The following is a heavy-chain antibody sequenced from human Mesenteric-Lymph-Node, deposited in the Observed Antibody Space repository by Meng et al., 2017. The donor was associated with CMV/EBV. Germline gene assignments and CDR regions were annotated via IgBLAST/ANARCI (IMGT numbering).Heavy chain of an antibody. Sequence: ASVKVSCKASGYTFSSSGISWVRQTPGQGLEWMGWSSTYNGNTNYAQKFQGRVTLTTDSSTSTAYMELRSLRSDDTAVYYCARDIRPNDVWMDVWGQGTTVTVSS. CDR3: ARDIRPNDVWMDV. CDR2: SSTYNGNT. CDR1: GYTFSSSG. J-gene: IGHJ6*02. D-gene: IGHD3-3*01. V-gene: IGHV1-18*01.